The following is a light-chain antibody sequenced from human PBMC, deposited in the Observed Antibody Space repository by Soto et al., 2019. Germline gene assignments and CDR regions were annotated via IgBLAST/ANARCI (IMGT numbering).Light chain of an antibody. J-gene: IGKJ4*01. V-gene: IGKV3-20*01. CDR3: QQYASSPLT. CDR1: QSVRSNY. CDR2: GAS. Sequence: EIVLTQSPGTLSLSSGERATLSCRASQSVRSNYLAWYQQKLGQAPRLLIYGASSRATGIPDRFGGSGSGTDFTLTISRLEPEYFAVYYCQQYASSPLTFGGGTKVEIK.